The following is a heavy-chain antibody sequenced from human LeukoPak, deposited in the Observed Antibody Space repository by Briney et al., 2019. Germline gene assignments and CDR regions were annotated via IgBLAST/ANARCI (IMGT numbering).Heavy chain of an antibody. CDR3: ARRFRPRGHAFDI. Sequence: GASVKVSCKASGDTFTSYGISWVRQAPGQGLEWMGWISAYNGNTNYAQKLQGRVTITADKSTSTAYMELSSLRSEDTAVYYCARRFRPRGHAFDIWGQGTMVTVSS. CDR2: ISAYNGNT. V-gene: IGHV1-18*01. D-gene: IGHD3-10*01. CDR1: GDTFTSYG. J-gene: IGHJ3*02.